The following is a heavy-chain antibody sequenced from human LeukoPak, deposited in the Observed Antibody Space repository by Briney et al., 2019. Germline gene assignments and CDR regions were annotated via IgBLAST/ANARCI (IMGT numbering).Heavy chain of an antibody. J-gene: IGHJ4*02. V-gene: IGHV1-2*06. D-gene: IGHD6-13*01. CDR1: GYTFTGYY. CDR3: ARARGGTAAGTSLSFDY. Sequence: ASVKVSCKASGYTFTGYYMEWVRQAPGQGLEWMGRINPNSGGTNYAQKFEGRVTMTRDTSISTAYMDLSRLRSDDTAIYYSARARGGTAAGTSLSFDYWGQGTLVTVSS. CDR2: INPNSGGT.